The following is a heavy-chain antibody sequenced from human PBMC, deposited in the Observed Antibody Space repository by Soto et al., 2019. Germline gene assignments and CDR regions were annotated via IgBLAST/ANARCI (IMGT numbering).Heavy chain of an antibody. J-gene: IGHJ4*02. V-gene: IGHV4-61*01. CDR1: GGSVSDKTYY. CDR3: ARTTAVPNTLRSRYFFDY. CDR2: VYYSGTT. D-gene: IGHD4-17*01. Sequence: SETLSLTCSVPGGSVSDKTYYWSWIRQPPGKRLEWIGYVYYSGTTNYNPSLKSRVTISVDLSKNRFSLRLSSVTTADTALYYCARTTAVPNTLRSRYFFDYWGQGTLVTVSS.